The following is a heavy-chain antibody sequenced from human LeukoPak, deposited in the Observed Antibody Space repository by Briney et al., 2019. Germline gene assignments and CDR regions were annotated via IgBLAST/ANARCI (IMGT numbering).Heavy chain of an antibody. Sequence: SETLSLTCTVSGGSISSSSYYWGWVRQPPGKGLEWIGSIYYSGSTYYNPSLKSRVTISVDTSKNQFSLKLSSVTAADTAVYYCARTTRIYGSGSYYQRGEIDYWGQGTLVTVSS. CDR3: ARTTRIYGSGSYYQRGEIDY. V-gene: IGHV4-39*07. J-gene: IGHJ4*02. CDR1: GGSISSSSYY. CDR2: IYYSGST. D-gene: IGHD3-10*01.